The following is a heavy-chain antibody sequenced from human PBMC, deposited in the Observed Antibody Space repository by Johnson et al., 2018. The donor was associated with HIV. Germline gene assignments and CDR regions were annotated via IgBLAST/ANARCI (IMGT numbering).Heavy chain of an antibody. J-gene: IGHJ3*02. CDR3: ARDPSRSPGAFDI. Sequence: VQLVESGGGLVQPGGSLRLSCAVSGFSFRNYWMEWVRQAPGKGLVWVSVIYSGGTTNYADSVKGRFTISRDISKNTLYIQMNNLRAEDTAMYYCARDPSRSPGAFDIWGQGTMVTVSS. CDR2: IYSGGTT. V-gene: IGHV3-66*01. CDR1: GFSFRNYW.